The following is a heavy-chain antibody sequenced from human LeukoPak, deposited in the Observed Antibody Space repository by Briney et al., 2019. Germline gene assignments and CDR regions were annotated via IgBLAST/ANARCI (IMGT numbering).Heavy chain of an antibody. CDR3: ARAYSSSWYLDY. J-gene: IGHJ4*02. CDR2: IYYSGST. CDR1: GGSISSYY. Sequence: KPSETLSLTCTVSGGSISSYYWSWLRQPPGKGLEWIGYIYYSGSTNYNPSLKSRVTISVDTSKNQFSLKLSSVTAADTAVYYCARAYSSSWYLDYWGQGTLVTVSS. V-gene: IGHV4-59*01. D-gene: IGHD6-13*01.